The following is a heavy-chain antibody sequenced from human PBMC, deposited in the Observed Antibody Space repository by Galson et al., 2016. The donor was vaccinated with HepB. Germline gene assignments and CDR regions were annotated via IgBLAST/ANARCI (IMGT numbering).Heavy chain of an antibody. Sequence: SLRLSCAASGFTFSSYAMSWVRQAPGKGLEWVSAISGSGGNTYYADSVKGRFTISRDNSKESLYLQMSSLRAEDTAVYYCAKDRFFGLGDGIYEHWGQGTLATVSS. J-gene: IGHJ1*01. CDR3: AKDRFFGLGDGIYEH. D-gene: IGHD1-26*01. CDR2: ISGSGGNT. V-gene: IGHV3-23*01. CDR1: GFTFSSYA.